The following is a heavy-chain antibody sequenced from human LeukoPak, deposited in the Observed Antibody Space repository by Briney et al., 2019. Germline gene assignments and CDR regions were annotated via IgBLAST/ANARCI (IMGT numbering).Heavy chain of an antibody. CDR3: ARGSRIAAAVPYYFDY. CDR2: IIPIFGTA. D-gene: IGHD6-13*01. Sequence: SVKVSCKASGGTFSSYAISWVRQAPGQGLEWMGGIIPIFGTANYAQKFQGRVTITADESTSTAYMELSSLRSEDTAVYYCARGSRIAAAVPYYFDYWGQGTLVTVSS. CDR1: GGTFSSYA. J-gene: IGHJ4*02. V-gene: IGHV1-69*13.